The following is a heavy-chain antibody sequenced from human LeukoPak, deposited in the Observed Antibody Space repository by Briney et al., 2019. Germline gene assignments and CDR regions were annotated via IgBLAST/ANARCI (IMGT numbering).Heavy chain of an antibody. J-gene: IGHJ4*02. Sequence: SQTLSLTCTVSGGSISSGGYYWSWIRQPPGKGLEWIGYIYHSGSTYYNPSLKSRVTISVDRSKNQFSLKLSSVTAADTAVYYCARAVITFGGVIVSPGDYWGQGTLVTVSS. CDR3: ARAVITFGGVIVSPGDY. CDR1: GGSISSGGYY. CDR2: IYHSGST. D-gene: IGHD3-16*02. V-gene: IGHV4-30-2*01.